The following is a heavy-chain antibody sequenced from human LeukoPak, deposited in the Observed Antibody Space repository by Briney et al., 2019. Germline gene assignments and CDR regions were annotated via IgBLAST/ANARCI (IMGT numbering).Heavy chain of an antibody. J-gene: IGHJ4*02. CDR1: GGSISSYY. Sequence: SETLSLTCTVSGGSISSYYWSWIRQPPGKGLEWIGYIYYSGSTNYNPSLKSRVTISVDTSKNQFSLKLSSVTAADTAVYYCAGTGILGEADPPTQYNYWGQGTLVTVSS. D-gene: IGHD3-10*02. CDR3: AGTGILGEADPPTQYNY. CDR2: IYYSGST. V-gene: IGHV4-59*01.